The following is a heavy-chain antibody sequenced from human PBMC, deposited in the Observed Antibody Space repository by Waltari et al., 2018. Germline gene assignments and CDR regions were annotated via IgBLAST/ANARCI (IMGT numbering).Heavy chain of an antibody. CDR3: ATDIVVVPAALNTAFDI. J-gene: IGHJ3*02. CDR1: GSTLTELS. CDR2: FDPEDGET. Sequence: QVQLVQSGAEVKTPGASVKVSCKVSGSTLTELSMPWVRQAPGKGLEWMGGFDPEDGETIYAQKFQGRVTMTEDTSTDTAYMELSSLRSEDTAVYYCATDIVVVPAALNTAFDIWGQGTMVTVSS. V-gene: IGHV1-24*01. D-gene: IGHD2-2*01.